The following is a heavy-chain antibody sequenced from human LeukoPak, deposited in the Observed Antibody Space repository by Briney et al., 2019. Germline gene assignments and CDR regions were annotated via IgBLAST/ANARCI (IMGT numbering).Heavy chain of an antibody. CDR2: RYYSVNT. Sequence: PSETLSLTCTVSGGSFTNYYWSWIRLPPGKGLEWIGYRYYSVNTIYKPSLKSRVTMSLDTSKNQFFLTLSSVTAADTAIYYWARHDDIAVFRNGMDVWGPGTTVTVSS. D-gene: IGHD6-19*01. J-gene: IGHJ6*02. CDR3: ARHDDIAVFRNGMDV. CDR1: GGSFTNYY. V-gene: IGHV4-59*08.